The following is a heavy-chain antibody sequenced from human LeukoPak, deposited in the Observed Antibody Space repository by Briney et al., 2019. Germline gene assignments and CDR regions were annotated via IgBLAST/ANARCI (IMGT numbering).Heavy chain of an antibody. CDR1: GGSISSSSYY. CDR2: IYYSGST. D-gene: IGHD6-13*01. Sequence: PSETLSLTCTVSGGSISSSSYYWGWIRQPPGKGLEWIGSIYYSGSTYYNPSLKSQVTISVDTSKNQSSLKLSSVTAADTAVYYCARGSSSPDYWGQGTLVTVSS. J-gene: IGHJ4*02. CDR3: ARGSSSPDY. V-gene: IGHV4-39*01.